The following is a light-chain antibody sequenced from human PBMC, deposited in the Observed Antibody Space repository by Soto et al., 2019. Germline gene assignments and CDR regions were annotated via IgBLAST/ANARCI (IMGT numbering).Light chain of an antibody. CDR3: QQYHNWPVT. CDR1: QNVYNK. CDR2: GAS. Sequence: IVLTLSAGTLSLSQGERAILSYRASQNVYNKLAWYQHKPGQAPRLLISGASTGATGVPPRFSGSGSGTDFTLTVNSLQSEDIAVYYCQQYHNWPVTFGGGAKVDIK. V-gene: IGKV3-15*01. J-gene: IGKJ4*01.